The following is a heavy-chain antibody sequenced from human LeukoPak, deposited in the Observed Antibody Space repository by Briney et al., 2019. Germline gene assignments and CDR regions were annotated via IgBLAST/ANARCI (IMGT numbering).Heavy chain of an antibody. V-gene: IGHV1-18*01. CDR2: ISAYNGNT. CDR1: GYTFTSYG. CDR3: ARDGYYLDY. J-gene: IGHJ4*02. Sequence: ASVKVSCKASGYTFTSYGNSWVRQAPGQGLEWVGLISAYNGNTNYAQKLQGRGTMTTDTSTSTAYMELRSLRSDDTAVYYWARDGYYLDYWGQGTLVTVSS. D-gene: IGHD6-13*01.